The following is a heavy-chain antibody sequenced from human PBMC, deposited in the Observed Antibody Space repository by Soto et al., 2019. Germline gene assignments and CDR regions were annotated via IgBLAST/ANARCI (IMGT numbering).Heavy chain of an antibody. CDR1: GFTFSSYA. J-gene: IGHJ6*02. Sequence: LRLSCAASGFTFSSYAMHWVRQAPGKGLEWVAVISYDGSNKYYADSVKGRFTISRDNSKNTLYLQMNSLRAEDTAVYYCARWRPYCSSTSCYGPTTPYGMDVWGQGTTVTVSS. V-gene: IGHV3-30-3*01. CDR3: ARWRPYCSSTSCYGPTTPYGMDV. CDR2: ISYDGSNK. D-gene: IGHD2-2*01.